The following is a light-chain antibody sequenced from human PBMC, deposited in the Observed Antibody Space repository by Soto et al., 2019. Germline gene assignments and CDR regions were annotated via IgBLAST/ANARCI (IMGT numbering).Light chain of an antibody. CDR2: KAS. V-gene: IGKV1-5*03. Sequence: DIQMTQSPSTLSASVGDRVTITCRASQSISSWLAWYQQKPGKAPKLLIYKASSLESGVPSRFSGSGSGTEFTLTISSLQPDDFATYYCQQYISYSTFGQGTKVDIK. J-gene: IGKJ1*01. CDR3: QQYISYST. CDR1: QSISSW.